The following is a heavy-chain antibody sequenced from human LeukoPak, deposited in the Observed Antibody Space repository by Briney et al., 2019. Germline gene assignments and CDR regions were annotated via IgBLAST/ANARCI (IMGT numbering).Heavy chain of an antibody. CDR2: IYTIGST. Sequence: SETLSLTCTVSGGSISSYYWSWIRQPAGKGLEWIGRIYTIGSTNYNPSLKSRVTISVDKSKNQFSLKLSSVTAADTAVYYCAREVAAAGYYYYYMDVWGKGTTVTVSS. V-gene: IGHV4-4*07. D-gene: IGHD6-13*01. J-gene: IGHJ6*03. CDR1: GGSISSYY. CDR3: AREVAAAGYYYYYMDV.